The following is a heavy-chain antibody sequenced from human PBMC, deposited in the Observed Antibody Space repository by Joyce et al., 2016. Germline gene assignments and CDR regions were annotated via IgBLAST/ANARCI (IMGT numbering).Heavy chain of an antibody. CDR3: ARESYYGSGSYRWRFFDL. CDR1: GGSISSAGYY. J-gene: IGHJ2*01. CDR2: LYYSGRT. V-gene: IGHV4-31*03. Sequence: QVQLQESGPGLVKPSQTLSLTCTVSGGSISSAGYYWNWIRHHPGKGLEWIGSLYYSGRTFYNPSLKSRVTISVDTSKNQFSLRLSSVTAADTAVYYCARESYYGSGSYRWRFFDLWGRGTLVTVSS. D-gene: IGHD3-10*01.